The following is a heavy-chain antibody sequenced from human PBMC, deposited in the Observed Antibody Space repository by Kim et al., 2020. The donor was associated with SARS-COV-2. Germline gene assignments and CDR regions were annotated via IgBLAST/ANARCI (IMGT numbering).Heavy chain of an antibody. J-gene: IGHJ3*02. V-gene: IGHV1-8*01. Sequence: ASVKVSCKASGYTFTSYDINWVRQATGRGLEWMGWMNPNSGNTGYAQKFQGRVTMTRNTSISTAYMELSSLRSEDTALFYCARAVTPYDFWSGYSGAAFEIWGQGTMVTVSS. CDR1: GYTFTSYD. CDR3: ARAVTPYDFWSGYSGAAFEI. CDR2: MNPNSGNT. D-gene: IGHD3-3*01.